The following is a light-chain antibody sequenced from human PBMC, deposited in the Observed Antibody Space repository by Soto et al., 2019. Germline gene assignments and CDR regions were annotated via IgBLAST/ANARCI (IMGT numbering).Light chain of an antibody. CDR1: QSISSY. Sequence: DIQMTQSPLSLSVSVGDRVTITCRASQSISSYLNWYQKKPGKAPNLLIYDASSLQSGVPASFSGSGSGTDFTLTISSLKPEDFATYYCQQCYSPPLTFGQGTRLEIK. CDR3: QQCYSPPLT. CDR2: DAS. J-gene: IGKJ5*01. V-gene: IGKV1-39*01.